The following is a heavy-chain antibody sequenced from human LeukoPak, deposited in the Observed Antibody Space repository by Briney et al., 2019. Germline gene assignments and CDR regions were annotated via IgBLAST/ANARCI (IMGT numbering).Heavy chain of an antibody. V-gene: IGHV3-53*01. CDR2: IYSGGST. J-gene: IGHJ6*03. Sequence: GGSLRLSCAASGFTVSSNYMSWVRQAPGEGLEWVSVIYSGGSTYYADSVKGRFTISRDNSKNTLYLQMNSLRAEDTAVYYCARALRGYSYGYDYYYMDVWGKGTTVTVSS. CDR1: GFTVSSNY. CDR3: ARALRGYSYGYDYYYMDV. D-gene: IGHD5-18*01.